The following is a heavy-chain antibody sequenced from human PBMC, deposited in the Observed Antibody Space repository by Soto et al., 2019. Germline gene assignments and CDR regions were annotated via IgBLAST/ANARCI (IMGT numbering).Heavy chain of an antibody. D-gene: IGHD3-9*01. Sequence: SVKVSCKASGGTFSSYAISWVRQAPGQGLEWMGGIIPIFGTANYAQKFQGRVTITADESTSTAYMELSSLRSEDTAVYYCARAAAYYDILTGSIGAFDIWGQGTMVTVSS. CDR1: GGTFSSYA. V-gene: IGHV1-69*13. J-gene: IGHJ3*02. CDR2: IIPIFGTA. CDR3: ARAAAYYDILTGSIGAFDI.